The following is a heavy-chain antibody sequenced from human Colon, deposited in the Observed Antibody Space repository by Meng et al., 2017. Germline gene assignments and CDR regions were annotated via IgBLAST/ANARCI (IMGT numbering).Heavy chain of an antibody. Sequence: VQLVESGGGLVKPGGSLRLSCAVSGFSVSSDFMIWVRQAPGKGLEWVSMIHSSAGTFFADSVKGRFTVSTDNSKNTLYLQMNSLRIEDTAVYHCANRFVWGLGTLVTVSS. J-gene: IGHJ4*02. D-gene: IGHD3-3*01. CDR3: ANRFV. V-gene: IGHV3-66*02. CDR2: IHSSAGT. CDR1: GFSVSSDF.